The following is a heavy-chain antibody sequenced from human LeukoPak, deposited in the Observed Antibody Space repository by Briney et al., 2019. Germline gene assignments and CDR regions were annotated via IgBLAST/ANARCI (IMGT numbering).Heavy chain of an antibody. V-gene: IGHV1-2*04. Sequence: ASVKVSCKASGYTFTGYYMHWVRQAPGQGLEWMGWINPNSGGTNYAQKFQGWVTMTRDTSISTAYMELSRLRSDDTAVYYCARGRSATGYSSGWPLDQHWGQGTLVTVSS. CDR1: GYTFTGYY. D-gene: IGHD6-19*01. J-gene: IGHJ1*01. CDR3: ARGRSATGYSSGWPLDQH. CDR2: INPNSGGT.